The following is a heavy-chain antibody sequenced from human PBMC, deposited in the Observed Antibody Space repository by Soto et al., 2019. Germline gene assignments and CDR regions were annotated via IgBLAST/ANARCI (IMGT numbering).Heavy chain of an antibody. CDR2: ISAYTGNA. D-gene: IGHD5-12*01. Sequence: ASVKVSCKASGYTFTSYGISWVRQAPGQGLEWMGWISAYTGNANYAQNLQGRVTMTTDTSTSTAYMELRSLRSDDTAVYYCARERYSGGLIPFDNWGQGTLVTVSS. J-gene: IGHJ4*02. CDR1: GYTFTSYG. CDR3: ARERYSGGLIPFDN. V-gene: IGHV1-18*04.